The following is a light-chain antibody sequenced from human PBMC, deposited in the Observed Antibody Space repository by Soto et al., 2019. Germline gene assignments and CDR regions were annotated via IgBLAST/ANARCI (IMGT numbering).Light chain of an antibody. J-gene: IGKJ4*01. CDR1: QSISGW. Sequence: DIHMTQSPSTVSASVGDRVTITCRASQSISGWLAWYQQKAGKAPKLLIYQASKLESGVPSRSSGSGCGTEGTLSLSSLQPDDFASYYCQQYNGYPGVTIGGETKVEIQ. CDR2: QAS. CDR3: QQYNGYPGVT. V-gene: IGKV1-5*03.